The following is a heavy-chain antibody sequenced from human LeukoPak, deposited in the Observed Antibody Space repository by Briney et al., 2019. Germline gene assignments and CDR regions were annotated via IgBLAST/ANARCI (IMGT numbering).Heavy chain of an antibody. V-gene: IGHV3-23*01. Sequence: GGSLRLSCAASGFTFSSYAMHWVRQAPGKGLEWVSAISGSGDYTYYADSVKGRVTISRDNSKNTLYLQMSSLRAEDTAVYYCARDSVLLWFGDLPYYFDIWGQGTLVTVSS. CDR1: GFTFSSYA. D-gene: IGHD3-10*01. J-gene: IGHJ4*02. CDR3: ARDSVLLWFGDLPYYFDI. CDR2: ISGSGDYT.